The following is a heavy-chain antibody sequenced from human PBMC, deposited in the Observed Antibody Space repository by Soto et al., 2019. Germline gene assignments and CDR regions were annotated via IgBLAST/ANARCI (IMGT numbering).Heavy chain of an antibody. D-gene: IGHD6-13*01. CDR3: ARDPSLLPYSSSWYYFDY. CDR1: GFTFSSYG. CDR2: IWYDGSNK. V-gene: IGHV3-33*01. J-gene: IGHJ4*02. Sequence: GGSLRLSCAASGFTFSSYGMHWVRQAPGKGLEWVAVIWYDGSNKYYADSVKGRFTISRDNSKNTLYLQMNSLRAEDTALYYCARDPSLLPYSSSWYYFDYWGQGTLVTVSS.